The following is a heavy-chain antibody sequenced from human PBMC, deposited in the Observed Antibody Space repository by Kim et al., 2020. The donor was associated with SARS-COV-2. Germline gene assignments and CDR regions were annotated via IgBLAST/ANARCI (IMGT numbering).Heavy chain of an antibody. D-gene: IGHD3-22*01. V-gene: IGHV1-18*04. CDR3: ASFSLSHYDSSGYYTTNFDY. J-gene: IGHJ4*02. Sequence: ASVKVSCKASGYTFTSYGISWVRQAPGQGLEWMGWISAYNGNTNYAQKLQGRVTMTTDTSTSTAYMELRSLRSDDTAVYYCASFSLSHYDSSGYYTTNFDYWGQGTLVTVSS. CDR2: ISAYNGNT. CDR1: GYTFTSYG.